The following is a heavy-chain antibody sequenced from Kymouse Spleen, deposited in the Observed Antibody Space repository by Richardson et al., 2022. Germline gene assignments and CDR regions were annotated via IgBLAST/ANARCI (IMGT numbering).Heavy chain of an antibody. CDR1: GGSFSGYY. V-gene: IGHV4-34*01. D-gene: IGHD3-9*01. J-gene: IGHJ4*02. CDR3: ARGNDILTGYYPFDY. CDR2: INHSGST. Sequence: QVQLQQWGAGLLKPSETLSLTCAVYGGSFSGYYWSWIRQPPGKGLEWIGEINHSGSTNYNPSLKSRVTISVDTSKNQFSLKLSSVTAADTAVYYCARGNDILTGYYPFDYWGQGTLVTVSS.